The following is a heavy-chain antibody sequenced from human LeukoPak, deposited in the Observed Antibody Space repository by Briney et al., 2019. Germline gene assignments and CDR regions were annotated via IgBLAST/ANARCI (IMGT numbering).Heavy chain of an antibody. CDR3: AKAASRDGYNSDWYFDL. CDR2: ISWNSGSI. V-gene: IGHV3-9*01. Sequence: GGSLRLSCAASGFTFSSYWMHWVRQAPGKGLEWVSGISWNSGSIGYADSVKGRFTISRDNAKNSLYLQMNSLRAEDTALYYCAKAASRDGYNSDWYFDLWGRGTLVTVSS. D-gene: IGHD5-24*01. J-gene: IGHJ2*01. CDR1: GFTFSSYW.